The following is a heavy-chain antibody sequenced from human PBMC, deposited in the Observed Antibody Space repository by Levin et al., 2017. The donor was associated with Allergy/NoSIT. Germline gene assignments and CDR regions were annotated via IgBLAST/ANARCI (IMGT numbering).Heavy chain of an antibody. CDR2: ISASSSTI. J-gene: IGHJ4*02. D-gene: IGHD6-19*01. CDR3: ARVSSGWSIDY. V-gene: IGHV3-48*02. Sequence: QAGGSLRLSCAASGFTFSSHSMNWVRQAPGKGLEWVSYISASSSTIYYADSVKGRFTISRDYAKKSLDLQMKSLRDEDTAVYYCARVSSGWSIDYWGQGTLVAVSS. CDR1: GFTFSSHS.